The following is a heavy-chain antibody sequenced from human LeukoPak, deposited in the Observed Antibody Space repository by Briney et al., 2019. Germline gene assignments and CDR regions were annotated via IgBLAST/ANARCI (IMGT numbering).Heavy chain of an antibody. J-gene: IGHJ4*02. CDR1: GFTFSTYS. CDR3: AKDSGTPGFNFDY. D-gene: IGHD1-14*01. CDR2: ISSSVSYI. V-gene: IGHV3-21*01. Sequence: PGGSLRLSCVASGFTFSTYSMNWVRQAPGKGLEWVSYISSSVSYIYYADSVKGRFTISRGNAKNSLFLQMNSLRAEDTAVYYCAKDSGTPGFNFDYWGQGSLVTVSS.